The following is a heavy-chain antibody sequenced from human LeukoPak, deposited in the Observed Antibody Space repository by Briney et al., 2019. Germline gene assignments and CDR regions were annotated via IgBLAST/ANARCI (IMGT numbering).Heavy chain of an antibody. CDR3: ARRTAIAGSDY. Sequence: GGSLRLSCAASGFTFSNHAMHWVRQAPGKGLEWVAIISKDGSRKYYADSVKGRLTISRDNSKNTLYLQMSSLRPEDTALYYCARRTAIAGSDYWGRGTLVTVSS. D-gene: IGHD6-19*01. CDR2: ISKDGSRK. J-gene: IGHJ4*02. V-gene: IGHV3-30-3*01. CDR1: GFTFSNHA.